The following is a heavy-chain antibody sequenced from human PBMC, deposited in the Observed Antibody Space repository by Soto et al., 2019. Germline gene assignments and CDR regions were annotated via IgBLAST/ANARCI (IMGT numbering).Heavy chain of an antibody. CDR3: ARDSYLRHYLDY. D-gene: IGHD3-10*01. CDR2: IWYDGSNK. Sequence: GGSLRLSCAASGFTFSSYGMHWVRQAPGKGLEWVAVIWYDGSNKYYADSVKGRFTISRDNSKNTLYLQMNSLRAEDTAVYYCARDSYLRHYLDYWGQGTLVTVSS. V-gene: IGHV3-33*01. CDR1: GFTFSSYG. J-gene: IGHJ4*02.